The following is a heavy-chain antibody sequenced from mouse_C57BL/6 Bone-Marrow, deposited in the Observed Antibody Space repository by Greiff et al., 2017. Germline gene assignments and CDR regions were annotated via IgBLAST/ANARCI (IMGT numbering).Heavy chain of an antibody. V-gene: IGHV1-19*01. CDR3: AREEEITTVVATNY. Sequence: VQLQQSGPVLVKPGASVKMSCKASGYTFTDYYMNWVKQSHGKSLEWIGVINPYNGGTSYNQKFKGKATLTVDKSSSTAYMELNRLTSEDSAVYYCAREEEITTVVATNYWGQGTTLTVSS. CDR1: GYTFTDYY. CDR2: INPYNGGT. J-gene: IGHJ2*01. D-gene: IGHD1-1*01.